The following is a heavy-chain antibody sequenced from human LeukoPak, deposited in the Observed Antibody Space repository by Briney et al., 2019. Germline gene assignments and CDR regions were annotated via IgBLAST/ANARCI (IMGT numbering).Heavy chain of an antibody. V-gene: IGHV3-48*03. CDR2: ISSSGSTI. D-gene: IGHD2-15*01. CDR3: AKNVERGAYCSGGSCYPYYYYYMDV. CDR1: GFTFSSYE. J-gene: IGHJ6*03. Sequence: GGSLRLSCASSGFTFSSYEMSWVRQAPGKGLEWVSYISSSGSTIYYADSVKGRFTISRDNSKNTLYLQMNSLRAEDTAVYYCAKNVERGAYCSGGSCYPYYYYYMDVWGKGTTVTISS.